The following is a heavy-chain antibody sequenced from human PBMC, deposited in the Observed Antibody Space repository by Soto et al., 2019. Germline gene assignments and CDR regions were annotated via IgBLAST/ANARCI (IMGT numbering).Heavy chain of an antibody. CDR2: IYYSGTT. V-gene: IGHV4-61*01. D-gene: IGHD1-26*01. CDR3: ARSQRGRTAFTFDY. CDR1: GDSVGNENYY. J-gene: IGHJ4*02. Sequence: SETLSLTCTVSGDSVGNENYYWAWIRQSPGKGLEWIGYIYYSGTTNYNSHLKSRVTLSVDMSRNQFSLSLTSLTAAGTAVYFCARSQRGRTAFTFDYWGQGVLVTVSS.